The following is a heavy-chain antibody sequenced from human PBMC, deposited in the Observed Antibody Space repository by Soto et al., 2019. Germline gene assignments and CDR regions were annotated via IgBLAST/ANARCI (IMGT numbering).Heavy chain of an antibody. CDR1: GDSISIYY. D-gene: IGHD3-3*01. J-gene: IGHJ6*02. CDR3: ARGYYDGRHGMDV. Sequence: PSETLSLTCTVSGDSISIYYWNWVRQPPGKGLEWIGYVYYSGTTDYDPSLRGRVTMSADKSKNQLSLKLSSVTAADTAVYYCARGYYDGRHGMDVWGRGTAVTVSS. V-gene: IGHV4-59*01. CDR2: VYYSGTT.